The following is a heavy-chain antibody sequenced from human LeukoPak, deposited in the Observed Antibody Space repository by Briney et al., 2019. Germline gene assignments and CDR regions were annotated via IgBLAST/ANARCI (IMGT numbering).Heavy chain of an antibody. Sequence: GRSLRLSCAASGFTFSSYAMHWVRQAPGKGLEWVAVISYDGSNKYYADSVKGRFTISRDNSKNTLYLQMNSLRAEDTAVYYCARDLLEMARGRSFDYWGQGTLVTVSS. J-gene: IGHJ4*02. D-gene: IGHD5-24*01. CDR1: GFTFSSYA. CDR2: ISYDGSNK. V-gene: IGHV3-30*07. CDR3: ARDLLEMARGRSFDY.